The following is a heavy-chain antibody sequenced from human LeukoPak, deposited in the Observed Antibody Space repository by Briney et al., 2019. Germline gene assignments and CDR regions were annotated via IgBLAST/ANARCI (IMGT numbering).Heavy chain of an antibody. V-gene: IGHV1-69*05. CDR3: ARDSYDSSGYYYVGDDY. Sequence: SVKVSCKASGGTFSSYAISSVRQAPGQGLEWMGRIIPIFGTANYTQKFQGRVTITTDESTSTAYMEMSSLRSEDTAGYYCARDSYDSSGYYYVGDDYWGQGTLVTVSS. J-gene: IGHJ4*02. CDR2: IIPIFGTA. CDR1: GGTFSSYA. D-gene: IGHD3-22*01.